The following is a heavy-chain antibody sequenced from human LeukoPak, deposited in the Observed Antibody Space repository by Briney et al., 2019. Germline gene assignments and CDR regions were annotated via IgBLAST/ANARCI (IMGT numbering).Heavy chain of an antibody. CDR1: GGSISRHY. D-gene: IGHD1-26*01. CDR3: ARGRRYSGSYYFDY. J-gene: IGHJ4*02. Sequence: SETLSLTCTVSGGSISRHYWSWIRQPPGKGLEWIGYIYYSGSTNYNPSLKSRVTISVDTSKNQFSLKLSSVTAADTAVYYCARGRRYSGSYYFDYWGQGTLVTVSS. V-gene: IGHV4-59*11. CDR2: IYYSGST.